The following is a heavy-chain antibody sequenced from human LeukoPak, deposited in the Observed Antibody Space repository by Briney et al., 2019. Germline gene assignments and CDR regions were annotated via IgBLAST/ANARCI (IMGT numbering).Heavy chain of an antibody. CDR3: ARDPRYAAGIFFDY. CDR2: TAYRSRWFT. D-gene: IGHD2-2*01. V-gene: IGHV6-1*01. CDR1: GDSVSSKTVA. Sequence: SRTLSLTCAISGDSVSSKTVAWNWIRQSPSRGPEWLGKTAYRSRWFTDYAVPVKGRITINPDTSKNQFSLELNSVTPEDTAVYYCARDPRYAAGIFFDYWGQGILVTVSS. J-gene: IGHJ4*02.